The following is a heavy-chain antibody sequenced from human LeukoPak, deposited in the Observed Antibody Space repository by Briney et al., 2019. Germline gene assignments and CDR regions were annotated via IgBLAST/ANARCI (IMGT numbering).Heavy chain of an antibody. CDR2: IYYHGTT. V-gene: IGHV4-39*01. CDR3: ARHGRGHCSGSNCYSNFDY. D-gene: IGHD2-15*01. Sequence: PSETLSLTCSVSGDSMRSSNYYWGWIRQSPGKGLEWIGSIYYHGTTYYNPSLKSRVTISVNTPKNQLSLNLSSVTAADTAVYYCARHGRGHCSGSNCYSNFDYWGQGTLVTVSS. CDR1: GDSMRSSNYY. J-gene: IGHJ4*02.